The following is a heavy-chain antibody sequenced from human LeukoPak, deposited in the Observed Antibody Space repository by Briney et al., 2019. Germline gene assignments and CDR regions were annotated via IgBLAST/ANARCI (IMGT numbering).Heavy chain of an antibody. Sequence: PGGTLRLSCAASGFTFSSYGMSWVRQAPGKGLEWVSAISGSGGNTYYADSVKGRFTISRDNSKNTLYLQMNSLRAEDTAVYYCAKGDLSAWFFDYWGQGTLVTVSS. D-gene: IGHD6-19*01. CDR2: ISGSGGNT. J-gene: IGHJ4*02. CDR3: AKGDLSAWFFDY. V-gene: IGHV3-23*01. CDR1: GFTFSSYG.